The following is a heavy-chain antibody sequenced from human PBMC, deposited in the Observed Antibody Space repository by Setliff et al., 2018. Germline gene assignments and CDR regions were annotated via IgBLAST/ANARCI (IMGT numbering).Heavy chain of an antibody. D-gene: IGHD3-3*01. V-gene: IGHV1-69*06. CDR3: ARGRHPPWSGYPYYYMDV. CDR1: GGTFSSYA. J-gene: IGHJ6*03. Sequence: SVKVSCKASGGTFSSYAISWVRQAPGQGLEWMGRIIPIFGTANYAQKFQGRVTITADKSTSTAYMELSSLRSEDTAVYYCARGRHPPWSGYPYYYMDVWGKGTKVTVSS. CDR2: IIPIFGTA.